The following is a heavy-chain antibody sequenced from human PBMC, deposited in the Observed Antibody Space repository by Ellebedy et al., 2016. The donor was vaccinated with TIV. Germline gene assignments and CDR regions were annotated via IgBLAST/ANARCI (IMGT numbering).Heavy chain of an antibody. D-gene: IGHD2-15*01. J-gene: IGHJ4*02. CDR1: GYSFTSYC. Sequence: GESLKISCKSSGYSFTSYCIGWVRQMPGKGLEWVAIIYPGDSATRYSPSFQGQVTISADTSISTAYLQWSSLKASDTAMYYCARGALRTPQSDYWGQGTLVTVSS. V-gene: IGHV5-51*01. CDR2: IYPGDSAT. CDR3: ARGALRTPQSDY.